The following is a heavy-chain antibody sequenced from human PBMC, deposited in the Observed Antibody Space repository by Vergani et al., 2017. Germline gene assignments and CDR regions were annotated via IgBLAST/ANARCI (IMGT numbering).Heavy chain of an antibody. CDR3: ARWDYGFLTGYRY. V-gene: IGHV1-46*03. J-gene: IGHJ4*02. Sequence: QVQVVQSGAEVKKSGASVKVSCKTSGYTFSNYYMHWVRQAPGQGLEWMGIINPSGGHTNYAQKFQGRVTMTRDTSTSTVYMELSSLRSEDTAIYYCARWDYGFLTGYRYWGQGTLVTVSA. D-gene: IGHD3-9*01. CDR1: GYTFSNYY. CDR2: INPSGGHT.